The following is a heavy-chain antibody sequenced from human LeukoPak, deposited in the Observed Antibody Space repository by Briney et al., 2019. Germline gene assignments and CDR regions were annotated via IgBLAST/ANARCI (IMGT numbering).Heavy chain of an antibody. Sequence: SETLSLTCAVYGGSFSGYYWSWIRQPPGKGLEWIGEINHSGSTNYNPSLKSRVTISVDTSKNQFSLKLSSVTAADTAVYYCASSGILTGYWYYFDYWGQGTLVTVSS. CDR1: GGSFSGYY. CDR2: INHSGST. D-gene: IGHD3-9*01. CDR3: ASSGILTGYWYYFDY. J-gene: IGHJ4*02. V-gene: IGHV4-34*01.